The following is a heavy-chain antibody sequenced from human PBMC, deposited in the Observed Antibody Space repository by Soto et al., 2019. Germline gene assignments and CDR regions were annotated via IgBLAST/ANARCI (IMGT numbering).Heavy chain of an antibody. CDR2: ISGNGDTI. CDR3: ARLTPAALGAFDM. J-gene: IGHJ3*02. V-gene: IGHV3-23*01. D-gene: IGHD2-2*01. CDR1: GFTFSNYA. Sequence: GGSLRLSCAASGFTFSNYALIWVRQAPGKGLEWVSAISGNGDTIHYADSVKGRFTISRDNSKNTLYLQMNSLGAEDTAVYSYARLTPAALGAFDMWGQGTMVTVSS.